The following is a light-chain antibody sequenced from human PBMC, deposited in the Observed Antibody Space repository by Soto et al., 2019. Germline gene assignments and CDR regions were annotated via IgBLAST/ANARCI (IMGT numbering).Light chain of an antibody. CDR3: TSDTSSSLVV. V-gene: IGLV2-14*03. Sequence: QSVLTQPASVSGSPGQSITISCTTTSTYVGGFNYVSWYQQHPGKAPKLIIYDVSDRPSGVSNRFSGSKSGNTASLTISGLQAEDEADYYCTSDTSSSLVVFGTGTKLTVL. CDR2: DVS. J-gene: IGLJ1*01. CDR1: STYVGGFNY.